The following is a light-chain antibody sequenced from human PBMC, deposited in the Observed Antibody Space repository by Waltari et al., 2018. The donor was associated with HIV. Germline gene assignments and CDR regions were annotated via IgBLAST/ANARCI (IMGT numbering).Light chain of an antibody. CDR1: PTVSSN. CDR3: QQYNKWPLT. V-gene: IGKV3D-15*01. CDR2: RAS. J-gene: IGKJ4*01. Sequence: ILMMQSPATLFVSSGERATLPGRASPTVSSNLAWYQQKPGQAPRLLIYRASTRATGIPARFSGSGSGTEFTLTISSLQSEDFAVYYCQQYNKWPLTFGGGTKVEIK.